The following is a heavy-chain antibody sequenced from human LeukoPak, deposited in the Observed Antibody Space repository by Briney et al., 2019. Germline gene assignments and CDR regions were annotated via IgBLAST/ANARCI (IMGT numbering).Heavy chain of an antibody. CDR1: GGSFSGYY. D-gene: IGHD6-13*01. J-gene: IGHJ6*03. CDR2: INHSGST. CDR3: ARGYSSSWYVPRAGYYMDV. V-gene: IGHV4-34*01. Sequence: PSETLSLTCAVYGGSFSGYYWSWIRQPPGKGLEWIGEINHSGSTNYNPSLKSRVTISVDTSKNQFSLKLSSVTAADTAVYYCARGYSSSWYVPRAGYYMDVWGKGTTVTVSS.